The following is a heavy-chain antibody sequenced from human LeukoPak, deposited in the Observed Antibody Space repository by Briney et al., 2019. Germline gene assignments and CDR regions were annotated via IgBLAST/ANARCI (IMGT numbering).Heavy chain of an antibody. V-gene: IGHV3-23*01. CDR2: ISGSGGST. CDR3: AKPLGYCSSTSCHIYDY. D-gene: IGHD2-2*02. J-gene: IGHJ4*02. CDR1: GFTFSTYG. Sequence: GGSLRLSCSASGFTFSTYGMHWVRQAPGKGLEWVSAISGSGGSTYYADSVKGRFTISRDNSKNTLYLQMSSLRAEDTAVYYCAKPLGYCSSTSCHIYDYWGQGTLVTVSS.